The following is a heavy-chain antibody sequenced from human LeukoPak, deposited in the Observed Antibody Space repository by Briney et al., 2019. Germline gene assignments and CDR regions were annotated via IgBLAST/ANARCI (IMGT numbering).Heavy chain of an antibody. CDR2: LSGSGYTK. J-gene: IGHJ4*02. CDR3: AKATMIVVATSYFDY. CDR1: GFTFRFYG. V-gene: IGHV3-23*01. D-gene: IGHD3-22*01. Sequence: GGSLRLSCAASGFTFRFYGMSWVRQAPGKGLEWVSGLSGSGYTKYYADSVQGRFTISRDNSKNTLYLQMNSLRAEDTAIYYCAKATMIVVATSYFDYWGQGTLVTVSS.